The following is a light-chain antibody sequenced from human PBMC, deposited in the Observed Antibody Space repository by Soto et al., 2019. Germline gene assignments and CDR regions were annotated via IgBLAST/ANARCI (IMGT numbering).Light chain of an antibody. CDR3: QQSYNAPYT. V-gene: IGKV1-39*01. CDR2: AAY. J-gene: IGKJ2*01. Sequence: DIQMTQSPSFLSASVGDRVTITCRASQYIISYLNWYQQKPGKAPKLLIYAAYSLQSGVSSRFSGSGSGTDFTLTISSLQPEDSATYYCQQSYNAPYTFGQGTKLEI. CDR1: QYIISY.